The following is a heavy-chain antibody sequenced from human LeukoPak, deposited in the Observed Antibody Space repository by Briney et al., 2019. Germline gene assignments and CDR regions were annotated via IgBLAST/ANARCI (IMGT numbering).Heavy chain of an antibody. J-gene: IGHJ4*02. CDR3: AKAPVTSCRGAYCYPFDS. V-gene: IGHV3-23*01. CDR2: TSSSDAGT. CDR1: GFTLSTYA. Sequence: GGSLRLSCAASGFTLSTYAMSWVRQTPGKGLEWVAATSSSDAGTYHADSVKGRFTISRDNSKNTLYLQMNSLRAEDAAVYFCAKAPVTSCRGAYCYPFDSWGQGTLVTVSS. D-gene: IGHD2-21*01.